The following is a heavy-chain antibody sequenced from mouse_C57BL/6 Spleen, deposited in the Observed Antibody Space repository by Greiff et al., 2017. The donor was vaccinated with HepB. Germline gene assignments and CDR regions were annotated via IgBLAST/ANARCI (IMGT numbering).Heavy chain of an antibody. J-gene: IGHJ4*01. Sequence: EVQRVESEGGLVQPGSSMKLSCTASGFTFSDYYMAWVRQVPEKGLEWVANINYDGSSTYYLDSLKSRFIISRDNAKNILYLQMSSLKSEDTATYYCARRSVRSYAMDYWGQGTSVTVSS. CDR2: INYDGSST. V-gene: IGHV5-16*01. D-gene: IGHD2-12*01. CDR1: GFTFSDYY. CDR3: ARRSVRSYAMDY.